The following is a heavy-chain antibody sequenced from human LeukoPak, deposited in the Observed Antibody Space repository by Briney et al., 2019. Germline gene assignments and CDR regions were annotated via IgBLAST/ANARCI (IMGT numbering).Heavy chain of an antibody. V-gene: IGHV3-23*01. CDR3: ARESSYYYDSSGYYEGGDAFDI. Sequence: PGGSLRLSCAASGFTFSSYAMSWVRQAPGKGLECVSAISNSGDSTYYADSVKGRFTISRDNAKNSLYLQMNSLRADDTAVYYCARESSYYYDSSGYYEGGDAFDIWGQGTMVSVAS. CDR1: GFTFSSYA. D-gene: IGHD3-22*01. CDR2: ISNSGDST. J-gene: IGHJ3*02.